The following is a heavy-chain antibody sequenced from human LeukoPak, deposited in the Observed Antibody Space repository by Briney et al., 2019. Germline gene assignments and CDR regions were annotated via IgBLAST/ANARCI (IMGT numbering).Heavy chain of an antibody. Sequence: ASVKVSCKASGYTFTSYGISWVRQAPGQGLEWMGWISAYNGNTNYAQKLQGRVTMTTDTSTSTAYMELRSLRSDDTAVYYCARDDDSSGYYGRSDAFDIWGQGTMVTVSS. V-gene: IGHV1-18*01. CDR2: ISAYNGNT. CDR3: ARDDDSSGYYGRSDAFDI. J-gene: IGHJ3*02. CDR1: GYTFTSYG. D-gene: IGHD3-22*01.